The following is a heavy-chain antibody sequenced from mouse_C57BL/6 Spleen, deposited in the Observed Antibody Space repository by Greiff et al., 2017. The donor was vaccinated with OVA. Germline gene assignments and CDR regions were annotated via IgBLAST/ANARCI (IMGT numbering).Heavy chain of an antibody. J-gene: IGHJ2*01. CDR1: GYTFTSYW. V-gene: IGHV1-55*01. CDR3: ARRLLRGGYFDY. CDR2: IYPGSGST. D-gene: IGHD2-3*01. Sequence: QVQLQQPGAELVKPGASAKMSCKASGYTFTSYWITWVKQRPGQGLEWIGDIYPGSGSTNYNEKFKSKATLTVDTSSSSAYMQLSSLTSEDSAVYYCARRLLRGGYFDYWGQGTTLTVSS.